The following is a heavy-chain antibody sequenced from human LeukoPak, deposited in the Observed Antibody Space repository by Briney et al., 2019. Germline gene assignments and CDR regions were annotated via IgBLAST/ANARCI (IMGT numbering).Heavy chain of an antibody. Sequence: GGSLRLSCAASGFSFSTYAMSWVRQAPGKGLEWVSAISGNAISTYYADSVKGRFTISRDNSKNTVYLQMNSLRAEDTAVYYCASSKPSRYCSSTSCFDAFDIWGQGTMVTVSS. J-gene: IGHJ3*02. D-gene: IGHD2-2*01. V-gene: IGHV3-23*01. CDR2: ISGNAIST. CDR1: GFSFSTYA. CDR3: ASSKPSRYCSSTSCFDAFDI.